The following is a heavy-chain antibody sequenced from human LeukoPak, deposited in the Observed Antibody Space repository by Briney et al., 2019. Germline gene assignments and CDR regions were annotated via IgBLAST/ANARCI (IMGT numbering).Heavy chain of an antibody. CDR3: ARAHSSGWSRSRFDP. V-gene: IGHV4-31*03. Sequence: SETLSLTYTVSGGSISSGGYYWSWIRQHPGKGLEWIGYIYYSGSTYYNPSLKSRVTISVDTSKNQFSLKLSYVTAADTAVYYCARAHSSGWSRSRFDPWGQGTLVTVSS. CDR2: IYYSGST. J-gene: IGHJ5*02. D-gene: IGHD6-19*01. CDR1: GGSISSGGYY.